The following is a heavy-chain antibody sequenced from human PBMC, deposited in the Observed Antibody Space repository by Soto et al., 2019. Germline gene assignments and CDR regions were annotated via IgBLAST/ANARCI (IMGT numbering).Heavy chain of an antibody. Sequence: SLILSGAASCFTFSDYCMHCVRQAAGEGLESVAAISDDGVSKYYADSVQGRFTISRYNSESAVFLQMNSLRPDDTALYFCARAYYFGSGTSYTLYYWGQGTQVTVSS. J-gene: IGHJ4*02. CDR2: ISDDGVSK. CDR1: CFTFSDYC. V-gene: IGHV3-30*03. CDR3: ARAYYFGSGTSYTLYY. D-gene: IGHD3-10*01.